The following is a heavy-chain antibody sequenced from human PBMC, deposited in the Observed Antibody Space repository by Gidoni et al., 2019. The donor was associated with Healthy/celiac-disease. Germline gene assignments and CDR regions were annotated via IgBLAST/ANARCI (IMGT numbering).Heavy chain of an antibody. J-gene: IGHJ4*02. CDR1: GGTCSSYA. Sequence: QVQLVQSGAEGKKPGSAGKVSCKASGGTCSSYAISWVRQAPGQGLEWMGGIIPIVGTANYAQKFQGRVTITADESTSTAYMELSSLRSEDPAVYYCARGYYDSSGYSEPIDYWGQGTLVTVSS. CDR2: IIPIVGTA. CDR3: ARGYYDSSGYSEPIDY. V-gene: IGHV1-69*01. D-gene: IGHD3-22*01.